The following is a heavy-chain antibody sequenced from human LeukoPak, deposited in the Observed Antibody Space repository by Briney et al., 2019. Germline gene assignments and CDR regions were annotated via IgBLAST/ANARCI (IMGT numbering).Heavy chain of an antibody. Sequence: QVQLQQWGAGLLKPSETLSLTCAVYGGSFSGYYWSWIRQPPGKGLEWIGEINHSGSTNYNPSLKSRVTISVDTSKNQFSLKLSSVTAADTAVYYCARGLPPPQPVDYWGQGTLVTVSS. CDR1: GGSFSGYY. J-gene: IGHJ4*02. V-gene: IGHV4-34*01. CDR3: ARGLPPPQPVDY. D-gene: IGHD5/OR15-5a*01. CDR2: INHSGST.